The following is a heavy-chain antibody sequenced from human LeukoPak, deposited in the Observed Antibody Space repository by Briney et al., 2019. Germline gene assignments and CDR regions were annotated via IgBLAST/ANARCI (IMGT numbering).Heavy chain of an antibody. J-gene: IGHJ4*02. V-gene: IGHV3-7*01. CDR3: ARVQSGYYFDY. D-gene: IGHD3-3*01. Sequence: GGSLRLSCAASGFTFSSYWMSWVRQAPGKGLEWVANIKQDGSEEYYVDSVKGRFTISRDNAKNSLYLQMNSLRAEDTAVYYCARVQSGYYFDYWGQGTLVTVSS. CDR2: IKQDGSEE. CDR1: GFTFSSYW.